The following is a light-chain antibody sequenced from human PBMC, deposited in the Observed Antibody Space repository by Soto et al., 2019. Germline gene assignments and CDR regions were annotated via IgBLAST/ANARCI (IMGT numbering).Light chain of an antibody. CDR2: YDS. Sequence: SYELTQRPSVSVAPGKTARITCGGNNIGSKSVHWYQQKPGQAPVLVIYYDSDRPSGIPERFSGSNSGNTATLTISRVEAGDEADYYCQVWDSSSDHVVFGAGTKLTVL. CDR1: NIGSKS. CDR3: QVWDSSSDHVV. V-gene: IGLV3-21*04. J-gene: IGLJ2*01.